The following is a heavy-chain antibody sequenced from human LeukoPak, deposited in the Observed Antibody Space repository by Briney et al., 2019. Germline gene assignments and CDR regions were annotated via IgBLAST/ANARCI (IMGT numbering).Heavy chain of an antibody. D-gene: IGHD5-12*01. CDR2: ISSSGSTI. Sequence: SYISSSGSTIYYADSVKGRFTISRDNAKNSLYLQMNSLRAEDTAVYYCARGGYSGYDHWDYWGQGTLVTVSS. J-gene: IGHJ4*02. V-gene: IGHV3-11*01. CDR3: ARGGYSGYDHWDY.